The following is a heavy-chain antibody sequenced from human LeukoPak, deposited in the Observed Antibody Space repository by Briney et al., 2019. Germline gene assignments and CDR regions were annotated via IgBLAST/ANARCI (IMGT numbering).Heavy chain of an antibody. Sequence: GGSLRLSCAASGFTFSSYGMSWVRQAPGKGLEWVSAISGSGGSTYYADSVKGRFTISRDNSKNTLYLQMNSLRAEDTAVYYCARDAGYYYDSSDATEAFDIWGQGTRVTVSS. J-gene: IGHJ3*02. D-gene: IGHD3-22*01. CDR3: ARDAGYYYDSSDATEAFDI. V-gene: IGHV3-23*01. CDR1: GFTFSSYG. CDR2: ISGSGGST.